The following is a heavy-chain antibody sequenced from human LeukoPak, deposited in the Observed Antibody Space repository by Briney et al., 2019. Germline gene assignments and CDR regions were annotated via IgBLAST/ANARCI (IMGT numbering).Heavy chain of an antibody. Sequence: GGSLRLSCEVSGFTVSDKYMTWVRQAPGKGLEWVSVIYAGGTTYYIDSVKGRFTISRDNSKNTLYLQMNSLRAEDTAVYYCARGRDSSGYILAYWGQGTLVTVSS. D-gene: IGHD3-22*01. CDR1: GFTVSDKY. CDR3: ARGRDSSGYILAY. V-gene: IGHV3-53*01. CDR2: IYAGGTT. J-gene: IGHJ4*02.